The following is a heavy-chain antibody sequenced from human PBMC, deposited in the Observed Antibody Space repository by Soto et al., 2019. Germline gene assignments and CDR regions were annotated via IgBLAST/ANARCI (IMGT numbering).Heavy chain of an antibody. V-gene: IGHV1-18*01. D-gene: IGHD3-16*02. Sequence: ASVKVSCKASGYTFTSYGISWVRQAPGQGLEWMGWISAYNGNTNYAQKLQGRVTMTTDTSTSTAYMELRSLRSDDTAVYYCARVILLLQRRFKISYPDAFDIWGQGTMVTVSS. CDR3: ARVILLLQRRFKISYPDAFDI. CDR2: ISAYNGNT. J-gene: IGHJ3*02. CDR1: GYTFTSYG.